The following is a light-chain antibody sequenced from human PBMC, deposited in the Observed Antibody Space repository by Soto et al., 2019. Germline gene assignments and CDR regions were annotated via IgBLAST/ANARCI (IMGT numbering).Light chain of an antibody. CDR2: DSN. J-gene: IGLJ2*01. Sequence: SVLTQPPSVSAAPGQKVTISCSGSSSNIGNNYVFWYQQLPGTAPKLLIYDSNKRPSGIPDRFSGSKSGTSATLGITGLQTGDEADYYCGTWDNSLSAVVFGGGTKLTVL. CDR3: GTWDNSLSAVV. CDR1: SSNIGNNY. V-gene: IGLV1-51*01.